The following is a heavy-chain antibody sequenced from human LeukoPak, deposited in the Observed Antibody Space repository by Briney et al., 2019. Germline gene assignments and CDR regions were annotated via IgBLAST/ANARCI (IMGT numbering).Heavy chain of an antibody. J-gene: IGHJ6*03. D-gene: IGHD3-3*01. V-gene: IGHV3-7*01. CDR1: GFTFSSYW. CDR2: IKQDGSEK. CDR3: ARDPRELRFLEWRHYYYMDV. Sequence: GGSLRLSCAASGFTFSSYWMSWVRQAPGKGLEWVANIKQDGSEKYYVDSVKGRFTISRDNAKNSLYLQMNSLRAEDTAVYYCARDPRELRFLEWRHYYYMDVWGKGTTVTVSS.